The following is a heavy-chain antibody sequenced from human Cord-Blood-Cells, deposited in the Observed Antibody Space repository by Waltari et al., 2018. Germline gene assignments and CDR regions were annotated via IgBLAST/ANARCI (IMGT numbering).Heavy chain of an antibody. CDR2: INHSGST. V-gene: IGHV4-34*01. J-gene: IGHJ3*02. CDR1: GGSFRGYY. D-gene: IGHD1-1*01. Sequence: VQLQQWGAGLLTPSETLSLTCAVYGGSFRGYYWSWIRQPPGKGLEWIGEINHSGSTNYNPSRKSRVTISVDTAKNQFALKLSSVTAAVTAVYYCAKTSTIDAFDIWGQGTMVTVSS. CDR3: AKTSTIDAFDI.